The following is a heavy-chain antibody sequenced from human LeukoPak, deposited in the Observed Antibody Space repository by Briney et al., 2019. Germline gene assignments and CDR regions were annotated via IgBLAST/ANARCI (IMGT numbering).Heavy chain of an antibody. J-gene: IGHJ4*02. CDR2: IRSKAYGGTT. CDR3: TRRYYDFWSGYLSYFDY. Sequence: PGGSLRLSCTASGFTFGDYAMSWVRQAPGKGLVWVGFIRSKAYGGTTEYAASVKGRFTISRDDSNSIAYLQMNSLKTEDTAVYYCTRRYYDFWSGYLSYFDYWGQGTLVTVSS. D-gene: IGHD3-3*01. V-gene: IGHV3-49*04. CDR1: GFTFGDYA.